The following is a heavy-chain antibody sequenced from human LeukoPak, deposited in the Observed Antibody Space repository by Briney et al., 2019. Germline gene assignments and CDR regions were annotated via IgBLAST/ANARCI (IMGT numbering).Heavy chain of an antibody. J-gene: IGHJ4*02. CDR3: AKDRLEYYYDSSGASYFDY. CDR1: AFTFSSYG. V-gene: IGHV3-30*02. CDR2: IRNDGSNK. Sequence: PAGSLTLSCAASAFTFSSYGMHWVRQAPGKGLEWVAFIRNDGSNKYYEDSVKGRFTISRDNSKNTLYLQMNSLRAEDTAVYYCAKDRLEYYYDSSGASYFDYWGQGTLVTVSS. D-gene: IGHD3-22*01.